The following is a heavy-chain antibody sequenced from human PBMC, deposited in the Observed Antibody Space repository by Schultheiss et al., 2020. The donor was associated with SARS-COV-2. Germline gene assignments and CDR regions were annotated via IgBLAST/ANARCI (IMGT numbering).Heavy chain of an antibody. J-gene: IGHJ3*02. CDR3: ARAPSSVIVENAFDI. V-gene: IGHV1-2*04. D-gene: IGHD3-22*01. CDR1: GYSFTGYY. Sequence: ASVKVSCKASGYSFTGYYMHWVRQAPGQGLEWMGWINPNSGGTNYAQKFQGWVTMTRDTSISTAYMELSRLRSDDTAVYYCARAPSSVIVENAFDIWGQGTMVTVSS. CDR2: INPNSGGT.